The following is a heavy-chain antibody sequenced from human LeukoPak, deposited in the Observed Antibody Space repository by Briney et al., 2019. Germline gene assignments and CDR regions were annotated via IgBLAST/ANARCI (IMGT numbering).Heavy chain of an antibody. CDR3: ARGRVVIARYYFDY. Sequence: PSETLSLTCAVYGGSFSGYYWSWIRQPPGKGLEWIGEINHSRSTNYNPSLKSRVTISVDTSKNQFSLKLSSVTAADTAVYYCARGRVVIARYYFDYWGQGTLVTVSS. CDR1: GGSFSGYY. V-gene: IGHV4-34*01. CDR2: INHSRST. J-gene: IGHJ4*02. D-gene: IGHD2-21*01.